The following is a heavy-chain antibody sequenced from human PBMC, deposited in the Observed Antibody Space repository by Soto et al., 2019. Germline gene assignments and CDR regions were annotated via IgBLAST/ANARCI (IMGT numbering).Heavy chain of an antibody. V-gene: IGHV1-69*02. Sequence: EAPLKDSCIASGYTRSSYPINWVRQAPGLGLEWVGRINPILSMSNYAQKFQGRVTMTADKSTSTAYMELRSLRSEDTAMYYCATSYGSGYRAFDYWGQG. D-gene: IGHD3-10*01. CDR2: INPILSMS. CDR1: GYTRSSYP. CDR3: ATSYGSGYRAFDY. J-gene: IGHJ4*02.